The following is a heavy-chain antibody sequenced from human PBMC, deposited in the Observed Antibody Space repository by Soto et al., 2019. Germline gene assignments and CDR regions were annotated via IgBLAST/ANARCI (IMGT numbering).Heavy chain of an antibody. CDR3: ARDRVISISGGVRGWFDP. Sequence: SETLSLTCTVSGGSINSGGYYWSWIRQLPGKGLEWIGYINYSGTTYHNPSLRSRVTISVSNNHFSLRLSSVTAADTAVYYCARDRVISISGGVRGWFDPWGQGTQVTVSS. D-gene: IGHD3-3*01. CDR2: INYSGTT. CDR1: GGSINSGGYY. J-gene: IGHJ5*01. V-gene: IGHV4-31*03.